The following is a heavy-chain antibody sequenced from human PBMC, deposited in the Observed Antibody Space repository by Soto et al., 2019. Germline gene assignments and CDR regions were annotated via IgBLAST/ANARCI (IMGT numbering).Heavy chain of an antibody. CDR2: IYWDDDK. D-gene: IGHD6-13*01. CDR3: AHTINIAAAGEIDY. J-gene: IGHJ4*02. Sequence: QITLKESGPTLVKPTQTLTLTCTFSGFSLSTSGVGVGWIRQPPGKALEWLALIYWDDDKRYSPSLKSRLTITKDTSKNQVVLTMTNMDPVDTAIYYCAHTINIAAAGEIDYWGQGTLVTVSS. V-gene: IGHV2-5*02. CDR1: GFSLSTSGVG.